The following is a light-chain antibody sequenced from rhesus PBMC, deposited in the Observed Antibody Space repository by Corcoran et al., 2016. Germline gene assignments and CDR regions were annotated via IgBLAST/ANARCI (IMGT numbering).Light chain of an antibody. J-gene: IGKJ2*01. CDR3: LQFNSDPYS. CDR1: QGISNY. Sequence: DIQMTQSPSSLSASVGDRVTITCRASQGISNYLSWYQEKPGKAPKLLIYVASTLRSGVPLRFSGSGSGTDFTLTISSLQPEAFATYYCLQFNSDPYSFGQGTKVEIK. CDR2: VAS. V-gene: IGKV1-43*02.